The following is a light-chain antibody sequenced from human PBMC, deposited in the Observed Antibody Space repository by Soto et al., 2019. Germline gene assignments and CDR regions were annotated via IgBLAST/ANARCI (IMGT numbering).Light chain of an antibody. CDR2: GAS. J-gene: IGKJ2*03. CDR3: QQYGSSPYS. Sequence: EIVLTQSPGTLSLSPGERATLSCRASQSVSSSYLAWYQQKPGQAPRLLIYGASNRATGIPDRFSGSRSGTHFTLTISRLEPEDFAVYYCQQYGSSPYSFGQGTKLEIK. V-gene: IGKV3-20*01. CDR1: QSVSSSY.